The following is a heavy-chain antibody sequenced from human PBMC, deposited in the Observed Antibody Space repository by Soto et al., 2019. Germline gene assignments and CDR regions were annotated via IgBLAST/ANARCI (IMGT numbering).Heavy chain of an antibody. D-gene: IGHD3-3*01. J-gene: IGHJ6*02. Sequence: SETLSLTCAVSGGSISNNNCWNWVRQPPGKGLEWIGEIYHSGTANYNPSLKSRVTISVDKSNNQFSLTLNSVTAADTVVYYCARRRITTFGVVITGYGMDVWGQGTTVTVSS. CDR1: GGSISNNNC. V-gene: IGHV4-4*02. CDR3: ARRRITTFGVVITGYGMDV. CDR2: IYHSGTA.